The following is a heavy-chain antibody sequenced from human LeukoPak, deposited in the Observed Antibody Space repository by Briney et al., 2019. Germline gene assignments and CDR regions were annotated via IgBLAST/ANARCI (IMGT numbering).Heavy chain of an antibody. CDR1: GFTFSSYG. D-gene: IGHD3-9*01. J-gene: IGHJ4*02. V-gene: IGHV3-48*04. CDR3: ARDPGFEVAR. CDR2: IGGWSDPI. Sequence: GGSLRLSCRVSGFTFSSYGMNWVRQAPGKGLEWVAYIGGWSDPIDYADSVKGRFTVSRDNGDSTLYLEMNSLRVEDTGVYYCARDPGFEVARWGQGVLVIVAS.